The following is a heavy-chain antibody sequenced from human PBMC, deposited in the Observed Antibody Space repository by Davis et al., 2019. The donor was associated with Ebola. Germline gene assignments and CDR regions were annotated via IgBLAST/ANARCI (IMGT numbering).Heavy chain of an antibody. D-gene: IGHD6-6*01. CDR1: GGSISSRSYY. Sequence: ESLKISCTVSGGSISSRSYYWGWIRQTPGKGLEWIGSIYYSGSSDHNPSLKSRVTISVDTSRNQFSLTLKSVTAADTAVYYCARREVAVGPVDYWGQGTLVSVSS. J-gene: IGHJ4*02. CDR3: ARREVAVGPVDY. V-gene: IGHV4-39*01. CDR2: IYYSGSS.